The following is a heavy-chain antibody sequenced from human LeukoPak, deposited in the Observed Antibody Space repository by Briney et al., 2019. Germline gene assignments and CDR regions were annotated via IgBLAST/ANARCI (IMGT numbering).Heavy chain of an antibody. J-gene: IGHJ4*02. D-gene: IGHD2-15*01. CDR3: ATGFSTATHDGY. Sequence: GGSLRLSCAASGFTFSSAWMTWVRQAPGKGLEWVGRIIQTSGGGTTEYAAPVKGRFTISRDDSTNTLYLQMYGLKTEDIAVYYCATGFSTATHDGYWGQGTLVTVSS. CDR1: GFTFSSAW. CDR2: IIQTSGGGTT. V-gene: IGHV3-15*01.